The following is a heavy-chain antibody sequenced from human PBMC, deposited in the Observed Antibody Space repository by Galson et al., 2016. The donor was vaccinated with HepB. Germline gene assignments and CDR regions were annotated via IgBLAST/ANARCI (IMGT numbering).Heavy chain of an antibody. V-gene: IGHV4-39*01. J-gene: IGHJ4*02. CDR1: GASISSSTYY. CDR3: ARLLYYYDTSGVYYFDY. D-gene: IGHD3-22*01. Sequence: SETLSLTCTVSGASISSSTYYWGWIRQPPGKGLEWLGSMSYGGSTYYNPSLKSRVTISVGTSKNHFSLRLISVTAADTAVYYCARLLYYYDTSGVYYFDYWGQGTLVTVSS. CDR2: MSYGGST.